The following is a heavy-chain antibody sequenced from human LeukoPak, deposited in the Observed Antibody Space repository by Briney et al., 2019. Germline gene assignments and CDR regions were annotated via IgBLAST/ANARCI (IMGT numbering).Heavy chain of an antibody. CDR3: AKAAYGDYVNWFDP. V-gene: IGHV3-23*01. J-gene: IGHJ5*02. Sequence: GGSLRLSCAASGFTVSSNYMSWVRQAPGKGLEWVSSIGGVGASTYYADSVNGRFTISRDNSKNTLYLQMNSLRAEDTALYYCAKAAYGDYVNWFDPWGQGILVIVSS. D-gene: IGHD4-17*01. CDR1: GFTVSSNY. CDR2: IGGVGAST.